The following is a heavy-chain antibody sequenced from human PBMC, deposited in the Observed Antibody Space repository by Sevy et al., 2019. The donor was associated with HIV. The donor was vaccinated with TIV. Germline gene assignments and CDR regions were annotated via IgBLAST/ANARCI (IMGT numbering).Heavy chain of an antibody. V-gene: IGHV1-18*01. J-gene: IGHJ4*02. CDR3: VRDRDYDYIWGTFPYRDY. CDR2: ISPYKGNT. Sequence: ASVKVSCKASGYMFTSYGITWVRQAPGQGLEWLGWISPYKGNTNYAQKLQGRDTMTTDTSTFTAYMELRSLRSDDTAVYFCVRDRDYDYIWGTFPYRDYWGQGTLVTVSS. CDR1: GYMFTSYG. D-gene: IGHD3-16*01.